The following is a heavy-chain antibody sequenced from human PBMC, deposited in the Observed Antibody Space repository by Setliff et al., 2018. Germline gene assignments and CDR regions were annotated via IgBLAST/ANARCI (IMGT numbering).Heavy chain of an antibody. J-gene: IGHJ4*02. Sequence: PSETLSLTCTVSGGSIDSGDYYWNWIRQPPGKGLEWIGYIYFSGSTYYNPSLKSRVTLSLDTSKNQFSLKMTSVTAADTALYYCAGTPARGTTWLSPFDYWGQGTLVTVSS. D-gene: IGHD1-7*01. CDR1: GGSIDSGDYY. CDR3: AGTPARGTTWLSPFDY. V-gene: IGHV4-30-4*08. CDR2: IYFSGST.